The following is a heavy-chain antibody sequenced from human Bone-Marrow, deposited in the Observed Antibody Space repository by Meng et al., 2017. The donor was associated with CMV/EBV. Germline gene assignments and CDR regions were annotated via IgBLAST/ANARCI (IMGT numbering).Heavy chain of an antibody. J-gene: IGHJ4*02. Sequence: GGSLRLSCTASGFTFGDYAVSWVRQAPGKGVEWVGFIRSKAYGGTTEYGASVKGRFTISRDESKSIAYLRMNSLKTEDRAVYYCTRGWEDCSGFYCFDYWGQGTLVTVSS. D-gene: IGHD3-22*01. V-gene: IGHV3-49*04. CDR3: TRGWEDCSGFYCFDY. CDR2: IRSKAYGGTT. CDR1: GFTFGDYA.